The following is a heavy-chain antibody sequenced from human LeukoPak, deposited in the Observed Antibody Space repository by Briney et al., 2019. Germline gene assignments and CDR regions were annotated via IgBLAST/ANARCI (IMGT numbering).Heavy chain of an antibody. CDR2: IKQDGSEK. V-gene: IGHV3-7*01. CDR1: GFTFSSYW. Sequence: SLRLSCAASGFTFSSYWMSWVRQAPGKGLEWVANIKQDGSEKYYVDSVKGRFTISRDNAKNSLYLQMNSLRAEDTAVYYCARDPFHYDYVWGSYKAFDIWGQGTMVTVSS. D-gene: IGHD3-16*01. J-gene: IGHJ3*02. CDR3: ARDPFHYDYVWGSYKAFDI.